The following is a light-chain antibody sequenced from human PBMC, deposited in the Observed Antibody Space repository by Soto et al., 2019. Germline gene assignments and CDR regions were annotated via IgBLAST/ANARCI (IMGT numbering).Light chain of an antibody. CDR1: QSVSSY. J-gene: IGKJ3*01. V-gene: IGKV3-11*01. Sequence: EIVLTQSPATLSLSPGERATLSCRASQSVSSYLAWYQQKPGQAPRLLIYDASNRATGIPARFSGSGSGTDFTRTISSLEPEDFEVYYCQQRSNWPITFGPGTKVDIK. CDR3: QQRSNWPIT. CDR2: DAS.